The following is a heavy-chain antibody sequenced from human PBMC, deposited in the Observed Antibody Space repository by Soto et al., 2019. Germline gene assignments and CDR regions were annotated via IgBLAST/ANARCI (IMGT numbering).Heavy chain of an antibody. CDR2: IWYDPSNK. D-gene: IGHD1-26*01. CDR3: ARGRVDGGELDL. Sequence: VQLVESGGGVVQPGRSLRLSCAASGFTFRTYGMYWVRQAPGKGLEWVAVIWYDPSNKYYADSVKGRFTISRDNSENTLYLQMNSLRAEDTAVYYCARGRVDGGELDLWGQGTLVTVSS. CDR1: GFTFRTYG. J-gene: IGHJ4*02. V-gene: IGHV3-33*01.